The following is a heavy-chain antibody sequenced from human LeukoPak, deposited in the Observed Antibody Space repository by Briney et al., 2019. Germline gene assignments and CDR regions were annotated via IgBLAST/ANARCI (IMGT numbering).Heavy chain of an antibody. CDR1: GYTFTSHY. CDR3: AREGPARGFDY. D-gene: IGHD2-2*01. V-gene: IGHV1-46*01. Sequence: ASVKVSCKASGYTFTSHYMHWVRQAPGQGLEWMGIINPSGGSTSYAQKFQGRVTMTRDTSTSTVYMELSSLRSEDTAVYCCAREGPARGFDYWGQGTLVTVSS. J-gene: IGHJ4*02. CDR2: INPSGGST.